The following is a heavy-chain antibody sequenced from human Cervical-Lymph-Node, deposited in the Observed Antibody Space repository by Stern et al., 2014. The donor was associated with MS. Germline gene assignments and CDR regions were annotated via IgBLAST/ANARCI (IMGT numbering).Heavy chain of an antibody. Sequence: EVQLVESWGGLVQPGRSVRLYCAASGFPFRTSWMHWVRPTPGKGLVWVARSNEDGSWTNYADSVKGRFTISRDNAKNTLYLQMNSLRAEDTAVYYCARDVAGRSSYWGQGTLVTVSS. CDR2: SNEDGSWT. CDR1: GFPFRTSW. J-gene: IGHJ4*02. CDR3: ARDVAGRSSY. D-gene: IGHD6-6*01. V-gene: IGHV3-74*01.